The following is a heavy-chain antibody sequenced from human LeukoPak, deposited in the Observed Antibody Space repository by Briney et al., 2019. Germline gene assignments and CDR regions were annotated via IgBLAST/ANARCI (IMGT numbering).Heavy chain of an antibody. CDR3: ARGQESPSREFDY. J-gene: IGHJ4*02. CDR1: GGTFSSYA. CDR2: IIPIFGTA. Sequence: VASVKVSCKASGGTFSSYAISWVRQAPGQGLEWMGGIIPIFGTANYAQKFQGRVTITADESTSTAYMELSSLRSEDTAVYYCARGQESPSREFDYWGQGTLVTVSS. V-gene: IGHV1-69*13.